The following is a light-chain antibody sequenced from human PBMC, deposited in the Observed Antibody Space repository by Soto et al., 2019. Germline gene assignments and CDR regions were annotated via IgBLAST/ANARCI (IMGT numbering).Light chain of an antibody. CDR3: SSYTSSSTHWV. CDR2: EVS. Sequence: QSDLTQPASVSGSPGQSITISCTGTSSDVGGYNYVSWYQQHPGKAPKLMIYEVSNRPSGVSNRFSGSKSGNTASLTISGLQAEDEADYYCSSYTSSSTHWVFGGGTKLTVL. V-gene: IGLV2-14*01. CDR1: SSDVGGYNY. J-gene: IGLJ3*02.